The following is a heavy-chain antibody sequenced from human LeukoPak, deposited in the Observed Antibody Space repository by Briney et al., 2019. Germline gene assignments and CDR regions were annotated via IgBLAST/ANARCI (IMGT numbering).Heavy chain of an antibody. CDR3: ANDGRLSGSYGDLDY. J-gene: IGHJ4*02. V-gene: IGHV3-23*01. D-gene: IGHD1-26*01. Sequence: GGSLRLSCAASGFTFSTYAMSWVRQALGKGLEWVSTISGNAGSTYYADSVKGRFTISRDNSKNTLYLQMSSLRAEDTAVYYCANDGRLSGSYGDLDYWGQGTLVTVSS. CDR2: ISGNAGST. CDR1: GFTFSTYA.